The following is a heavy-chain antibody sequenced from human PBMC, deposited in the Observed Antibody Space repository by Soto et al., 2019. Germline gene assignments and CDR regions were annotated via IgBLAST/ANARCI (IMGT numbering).Heavy chain of an antibody. J-gene: IGHJ4*02. CDR2: ISSSSSYI. Sequence: GGSLRLSCAASGFTFSSYSMNWVRQAPGKGLEWVSSISSSSSYIYYADSVKGRFTISRDNAKNSLYLQMNSLRAEDTAVYYCARDGCIGGGSCSDWGQGTLVTVSS. V-gene: IGHV3-21*01. CDR3: ARDGCIGGGSCSD. CDR1: GFTFSSYS. D-gene: IGHD2-15*01.